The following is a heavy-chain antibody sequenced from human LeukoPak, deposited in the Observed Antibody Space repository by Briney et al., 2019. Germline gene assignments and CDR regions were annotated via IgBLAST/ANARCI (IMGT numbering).Heavy chain of an antibody. V-gene: IGHV6-1*01. CDR2: TYYRSKWYN. D-gene: IGHD3-10*01. Sequence: SQTLSLTCAISGDSVSSNSAAWNWIRQSPSRGLEWLGRTYYRSKWYNDYAVSVKSRITINPDTSKNQFSLQLNSVTPEDTAVYYCARDRILWFGDAYYYYGMDVWGQGTTVTVSS. CDR3: ARDRILWFGDAYYYYGMDV. J-gene: IGHJ6*02. CDR1: GDSVSSNSAA.